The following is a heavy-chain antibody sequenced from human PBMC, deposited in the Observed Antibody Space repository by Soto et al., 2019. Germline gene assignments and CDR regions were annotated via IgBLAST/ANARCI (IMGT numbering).Heavy chain of an antibody. CDR1: GFTFSSYS. V-gene: IGHV3-48*01. Sequence: GGSLRLSCAASGFTFSSYSMNWVRQAPGKGLEWVSYISSSSSTIYYADSVKGRFTNSRDNAKNSLYLQMNSLRAEDTAVYYCAREGHYYYYMDVWGKGTTVTVSS. CDR2: ISSSSSTI. J-gene: IGHJ6*03. CDR3: AREGHYYYYMDV.